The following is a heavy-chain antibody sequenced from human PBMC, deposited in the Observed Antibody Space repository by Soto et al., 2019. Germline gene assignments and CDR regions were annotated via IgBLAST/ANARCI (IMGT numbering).Heavy chain of an antibody. V-gene: IGHV3-9*01. CDR3: AKDMGHNMVRGVIIPVGYYYYGMDV. CDR1: GFTFDDYA. J-gene: IGHJ6*02. CDR2: ISWNSGSI. Sequence: GGSLRLSCAASGFTFDDYAMHWVRQAPGKGLEWVSGISWNSGSIGYADSVKGRFTISRDNAKNSLYLQMNSLRAEDTALYYCAKDMGHNMVRGVIIPVGYYYYGMDVWGQGTTVTVSS. D-gene: IGHD3-10*01.